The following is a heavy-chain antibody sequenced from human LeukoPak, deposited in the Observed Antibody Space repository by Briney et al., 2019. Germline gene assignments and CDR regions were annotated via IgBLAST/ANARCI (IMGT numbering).Heavy chain of an antibody. Sequence: GGPLRLSCAASGFTFSSYAMHWVRQAPGKGLDWVAVVSYDGSNKYYADSVKGRFTISRDNSKNTLYLQMNSLRAEDTAVYYCASAPPSYYSTWFDPWGQGTLVTVSS. V-gene: IGHV3-30-3*01. J-gene: IGHJ5*02. CDR3: ASAPPSYYSTWFDP. CDR2: VSYDGSNK. D-gene: IGHD2-2*01. CDR1: GFTFSSYA.